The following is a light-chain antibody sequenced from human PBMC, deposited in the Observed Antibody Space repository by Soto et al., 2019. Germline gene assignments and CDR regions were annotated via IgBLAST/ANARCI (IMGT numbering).Light chain of an antibody. CDR1: QGIRSS. V-gene: IGKV1-9*01. J-gene: IGKJ3*01. CDR3: QQLNTFPPFFT. CDR2: GAS. Sequence: DIQLTQSPSFLSASVGDRVTITCRASQGIRSSLAWYQQRPGKAPELLIYGASTLRPGGASRFSGSGSGTEFTLTISSLQPEDFATYFCQQLNTFPPFFTFGPGTKVDIK.